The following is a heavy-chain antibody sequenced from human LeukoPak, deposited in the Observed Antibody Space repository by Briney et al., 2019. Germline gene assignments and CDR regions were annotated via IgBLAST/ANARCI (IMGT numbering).Heavy chain of an antibody. J-gene: IGHJ4*02. CDR1: GFTFTSYA. Sequence: GGSLRLSCAASGFTFTSYAMSWVRQAPGKGLEWVSAISGGGVSTYYSNSVKGRFTISRDNSKNTLYLQMGRLRAEDTAVYYCAKDHTVTDSGYNPGFDSWGQGTLVTVSS. CDR3: AKDHTVTDSGYNPGFDS. D-gene: IGHD4-17*01. CDR2: ISGGGVST. V-gene: IGHV3-23*01.